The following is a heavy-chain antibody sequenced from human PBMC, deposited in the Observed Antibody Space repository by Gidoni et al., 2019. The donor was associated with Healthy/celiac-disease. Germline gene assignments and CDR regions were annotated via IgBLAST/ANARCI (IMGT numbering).Heavy chain of an antibody. CDR1: GFTFSSYE. D-gene: IGHD6-6*01. CDR2: ISSSGSTI. J-gene: IGHJ6*02. CDR3: ARDLGESSSGWIYYYYGMDV. V-gene: IGHV3-48*03. Sequence: EVQLVESGGGLVQPGGSLRLSCAASGFTFSSYEMNWVRQAPGKGLEWVSYISSSGSTIYYADSVKGRFTISRDNAKNSLYLQMNSLRAEDTAVYYCARDLGESSSGWIYYYYGMDVWGQGTTVTVSS.